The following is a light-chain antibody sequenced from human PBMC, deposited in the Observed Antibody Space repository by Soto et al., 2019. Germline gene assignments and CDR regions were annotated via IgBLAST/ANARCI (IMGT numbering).Light chain of an antibody. Sequence: DIQMTQSPSTLSSSVGDRVTLTCRASQSISSWLVWYQQKPGKAPNLLIYIASTLESAVPSRFSGSGSGTEFTLTISSLQPDDFATYYCQQYSVYSPTLGQGTKVEIK. CDR3: QQYSVYSPT. CDR2: IAS. V-gene: IGKV1-5*03. J-gene: IGKJ1*01. CDR1: QSISSW.